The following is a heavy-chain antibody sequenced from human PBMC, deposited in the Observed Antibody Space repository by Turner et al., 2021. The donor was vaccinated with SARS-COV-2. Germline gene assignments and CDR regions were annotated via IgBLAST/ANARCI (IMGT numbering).Heavy chain of an antibody. D-gene: IGHD1-26*01. J-gene: IGHJ6*03. V-gene: IGHV1-8*03. Sequence: QVQLVQSGAEVNKPGASVTFSCKAFGYTVTSYDINWVRQATGQGLEWMGWMNTNSGNTVYAQKFKGRVTITRNTSISTAYMELSSLRAEDTAVYYCARVGVGATEYMDVWGKGTTVTVSS. CDR1: GYTVTSYD. CDR2: MNTNSGNT. CDR3: ARVGVGATEYMDV.